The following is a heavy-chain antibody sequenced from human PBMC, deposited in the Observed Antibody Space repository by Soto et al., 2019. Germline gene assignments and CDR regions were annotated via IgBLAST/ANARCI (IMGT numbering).Heavy chain of an antibody. Sequence: SQTLSLTCAISGDSVSSNSAAWNWIRQSPSRGLEWLGRTYYRSKWYNDYAVSVKSRITINPDTSKNQFSLQLNSVTPEDTAVYYCARDKVVVVPAARENWFDPWGQGTLVTVSS. V-gene: IGHV6-1*01. D-gene: IGHD2-2*01. CDR3: ARDKVVVVPAARENWFDP. J-gene: IGHJ5*02. CDR1: GDSVSSNSAA. CDR2: TYYRSKWYN.